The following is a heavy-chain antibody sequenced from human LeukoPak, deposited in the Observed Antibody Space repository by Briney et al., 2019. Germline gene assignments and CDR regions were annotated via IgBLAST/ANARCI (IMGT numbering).Heavy chain of an antibody. CDR3: ATSSVPGHAFDI. J-gene: IGHJ3*02. D-gene: IGHD2-2*01. CDR2: ISGSGGST. CDR1: GFTFSSYA. Sequence: GGSLRLSCAASGFTFSSYAMSWVRQAPGKGLEWVSAISGSGGSTYYADSVKGRFTISRDNSKNTLYLQMNSLRAEDTAVYYCATSSVPGHAFDIWGHGTMVTVSS. V-gene: IGHV3-23*01.